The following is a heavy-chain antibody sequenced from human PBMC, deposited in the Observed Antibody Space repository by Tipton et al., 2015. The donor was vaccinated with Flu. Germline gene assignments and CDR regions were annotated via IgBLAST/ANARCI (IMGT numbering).Heavy chain of an antibody. D-gene: IGHD6-13*01. Sequence: TLSLTCTVSGGSISSSSYYWGWIRQPPGKGLEWIGSIYYSGSTYYNPSLKSRATISVDTSKNQFSLKLSSVTAADTAVYYCARGYSSSWYNHYYFDYWGQGTLVTVSS. CDR3: ARGYSSSWYNHYYFDY. V-gene: IGHV4-39*01. CDR2: IYYSGST. CDR1: GGSISSSSYY. J-gene: IGHJ4*02.